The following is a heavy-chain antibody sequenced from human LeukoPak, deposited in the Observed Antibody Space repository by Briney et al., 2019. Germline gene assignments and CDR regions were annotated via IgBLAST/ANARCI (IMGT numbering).Heavy chain of an antibody. J-gene: IGHJ4*02. CDR1: GYSISSGYF. CDR2: IFHDGRT. Sequence: SETLSLSCEVSGYSISSGYFWAWIRQSPGKGLEVIAGIFHDGRTYYNPSVQSRVTISADTFRNRFSLKLKSVTAADAAVYYCARDIGWTKGPFDYWGQGTLVTVSS. V-gene: IGHV4-38-2*01. D-gene: IGHD2-15*01. CDR3: ARDIGWTKGPFDY.